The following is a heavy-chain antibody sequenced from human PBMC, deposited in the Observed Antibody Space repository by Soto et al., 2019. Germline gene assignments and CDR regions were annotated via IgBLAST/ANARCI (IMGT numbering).Heavy chain of an antibody. CDR2: VSYDGRNR. Sequence: QVQLVESGGGVVQPGRSLRLSCVGSGFSFGRYGIHWVRQAPGKGLEWVAWVSYDGRNRNYADSLKARLTISRDNSKDTAFLQMNSLGPDDTSVYYCAIEYLDHGPDVWGHGTSVTVSS. CDR1: GFSFGRYG. CDR3: AIEYLDHGPDV. V-gene: IGHV3-30*03. J-gene: IGHJ6*02.